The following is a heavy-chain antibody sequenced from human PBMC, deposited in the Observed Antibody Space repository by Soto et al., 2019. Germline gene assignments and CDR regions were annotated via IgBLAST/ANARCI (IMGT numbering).Heavy chain of an antibody. CDR1: GFDFSNSG. Sequence: QVKLVESGGGVVQPGTSLRLSCTASGFDFSNSGIQWVRQTPGKGLEWVALISFDGDKYYVDSVKGRFTISRDNPTNTLYLQMNRLIPEDTGVYYCARDYARGWCQFWGQGTLVPVSS. J-gene: IGHJ4*02. D-gene: IGHD2-8*02. CDR2: ISFDGDK. CDR3: ARDYARGWCQF. V-gene: IGHV3-30*03.